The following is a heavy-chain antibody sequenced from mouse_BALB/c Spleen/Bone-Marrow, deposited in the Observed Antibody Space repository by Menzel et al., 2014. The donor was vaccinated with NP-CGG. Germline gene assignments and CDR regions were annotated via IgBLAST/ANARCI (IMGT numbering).Heavy chain of an antibody. CDR1: GFNIKDYY. Sequence: EVQLQQSGAELVRSGASVKLSCTASGFNIKDYYMHWVKQRPEQGLEWIGWIDPENGDTECAPKFQGKATMTADTSSNTAYLQLSSLTSEDTAVYYCNEGYGNYGYWGQGTTLTVSS. V-gene: IGHV14-4*02. CDR3: NEGYGNYGY. D-gene: IGHD2-10*02. J-gene: IGHJ2*01. CDR2: IDPENGDT.